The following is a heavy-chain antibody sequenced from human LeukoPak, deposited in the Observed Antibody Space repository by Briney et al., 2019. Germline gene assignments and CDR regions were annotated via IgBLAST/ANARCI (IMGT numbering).Heavy chain of an antibody. CDR1: GGSISSYY. V-gene: IGHV4-59*12. CDR2: IYYSGST. CDR3: RRSYYNVRYYYGMDV. J-gene: IGHJ6*02. D-gene: IGHD3-10*01. Sequence: SETLSLSCTVSGGSISSYYWSWIRQPPGKGLEWIGYIYYSGSTNYSPSLKSRVTISVDTPKNQFSLKLSSVTAADTAVYYCRRSYYNVRYYYGMDVWGQGTTVTVSS.